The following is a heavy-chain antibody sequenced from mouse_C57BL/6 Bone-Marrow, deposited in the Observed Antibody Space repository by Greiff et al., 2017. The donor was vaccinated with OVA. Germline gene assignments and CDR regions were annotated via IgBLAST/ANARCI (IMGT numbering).Heavy chain of an antibody. CDR3: AGPLYAWFAY. CDR2: ILPGSGRT. V-gene: IGHV1-9*01. Sequence: VQLQQSGAELMKPGASVKLYCKATGYTFTGYWIEWVKQRPGHGLEWIGEILPGSGRTNYNEKYKGTATLTADTSSTTAFMKLSSLTTEDSAIYYCAGPLYAWFAYGGQGPLVTVSA. D-gene: IGHD2-14*01. J-gene: IGHJ3*01. CDR1: GYTFTGYW.